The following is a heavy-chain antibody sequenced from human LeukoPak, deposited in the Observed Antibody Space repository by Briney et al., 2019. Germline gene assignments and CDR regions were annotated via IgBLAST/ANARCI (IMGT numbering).Heavy chain of an antibody. Sequence: SETLSLTCAVYGGCFSDYYCSWIRQPPGKGLEWVGEINHGGSTNYSPSLKSRVTLSADTSKKQCSLKLSSVTAADTAVYYCAYSSAFQQHCGQGTLVTVSS. CDR2: INHGGST. J-gene: IGHJ1*01. D-gene: IGHD3-22*01. V-gene: IGHV4-34*01. CDR1: GGCFSDYY. CDR3: AYSSAFQQH.